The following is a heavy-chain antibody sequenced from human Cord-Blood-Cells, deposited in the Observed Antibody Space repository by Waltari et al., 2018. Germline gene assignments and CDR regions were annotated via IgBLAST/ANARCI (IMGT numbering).Heavy chain of an antibody. V-gene: IGHV3-33*01. J-gene: IGHJ5*02. CDR1: GFTFSSYG. Sequence: QVQLVESGGGVVQPGRSLRLACAASGFTFSSYGMHWVRQATGKGLEWVAVIWYDGSNKYYADSVKGRFTISRDNSKNTLYLQMNSLRAEDTAVYYCARDVFSMVENWFDPWGQGTLVTVSS. CDR3: ARDVFSMVENWFDP. D-gene: IGHD3-10*01. CDR2: IWYDGSNK.